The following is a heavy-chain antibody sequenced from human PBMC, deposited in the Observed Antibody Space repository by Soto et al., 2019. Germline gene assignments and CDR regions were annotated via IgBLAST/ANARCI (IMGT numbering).Heavy chain of an antibody. D-gene: IGHD2-15*01. CDR3: ARNVVVVVAGDKYDAFDI. CDR2: IKEDGGRT. J-gene: IGHJ3*02. V-gene: IGHV3-7*05. CDR1: GFTFSNYW. Sequence: EVQLVESGGGLVQPGGSLRLSCGASGFTFSNYWMTWVRQAPGKGLEWVANIKEDGGRTYYLDSVKGRFTISRDNAKNSLYLQMNSLRDEDTAVYYCARNVVVVVAGDKYDAFDIWGQGTMVTVSS.